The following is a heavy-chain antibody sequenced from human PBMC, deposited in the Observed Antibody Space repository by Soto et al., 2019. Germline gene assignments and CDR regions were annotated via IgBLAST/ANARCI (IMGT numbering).Heavy chain of an antibody. CDR2: IKGDGSQT. Sequence: ETLSLTCTVSGGSISSGGYYWSWIRQHPGKGLEWAAKIKGDGSQTVYMDSMKGRFTISRDNAKKSLYLQMNSLRVEDTAVYYCARGFESDHTVTADLWGQGTLVTVSS. CDR3: ARGFESDHTVTADL. CDR1: GGSISSGGYY. J-gene: IGHJ5*02. V-gene: IGHV3-7*03. D-gene: IGHD4-17*01.